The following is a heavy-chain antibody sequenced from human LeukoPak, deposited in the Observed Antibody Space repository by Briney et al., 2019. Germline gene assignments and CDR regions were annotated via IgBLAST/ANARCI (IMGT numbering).Heavy chain of an antibody. V-gene: IGHV3-30*18. D-gene: IGHD5-18*01. Sequence: GGSLRLSCAASGFIFSTYGMHWVRQAPGKGLEWVAFILHDGSNEYYSDSVKGRFTISRDNSKNTLYLQMTTLRIEDTAVYYCAKDVLSFHTALLTWTSWGQGALVTVAS. CDR2: ILHDGSNE. J-gene: IGHJ5*02. CDR1: GFIFSTYG. CDR3: AKDVLSFHTALLTWTS.